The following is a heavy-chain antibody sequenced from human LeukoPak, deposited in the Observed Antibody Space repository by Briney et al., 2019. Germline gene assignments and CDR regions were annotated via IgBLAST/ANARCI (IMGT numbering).Heavy chain of an antibody. J-gene: IGHJ4*02. CDR3: ARIYGDYVEGSFDY. CDR2: IYFSGST. Sequence: PSETLSLTCTVSGDSINSYFWSWIRQPAGKGLEWIGRIYFSGSTNYNPSLKSRVSMSVATSKNQFSLQLSSLTAADTAVYYCARIYGDYVEGSFDYWGQGTLVTVSS. CDR1: GDSINSYF. D-gene: IGHD4-17*01. V-gene: IGHV4-4*07.